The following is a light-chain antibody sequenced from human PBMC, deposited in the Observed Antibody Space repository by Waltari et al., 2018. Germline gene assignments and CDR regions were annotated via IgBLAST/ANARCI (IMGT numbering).Light chain of an antibody. CDR3: QQCYSPPYT. CDR2: WAS. J-gene: IGKJ2*01. V-gene: IGKV4-1*01. Sequence: DIVLTQSPDSLVVSLGERAPIKGKSSKSVLSSSNNKTYLGWYQQNPGQPPKLLITWASTRESGVPDRFSGSGSGTDFALTISSLQAEDVAVYYCQQCYSPPYTFGQGTKLEIK. CDR1: KSVLSSSNNKTY.